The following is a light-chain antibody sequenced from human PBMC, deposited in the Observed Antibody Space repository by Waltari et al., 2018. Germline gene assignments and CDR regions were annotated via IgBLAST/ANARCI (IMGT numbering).Light chain of an antibody. CDR2: GVS. Sequence: NVLTQSPGTLSLSPGERATLSCRASQIVSNNYLAWYQQQPGQAPRLLIYGVSSTATGIPDRFSGSGSGTDFTLTISRLEPEDSAVYFCHLYGSARTFGGGTKVEIK. CDR1: QIVSNNY. V-gene: IGKV3-20*01. CDR3: HLYGSART. J-gene: IGKJ4*01.